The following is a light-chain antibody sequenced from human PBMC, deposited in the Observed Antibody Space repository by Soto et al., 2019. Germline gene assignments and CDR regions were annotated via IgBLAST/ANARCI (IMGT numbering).Light chain of an antibody. Sequence: DILMTQSPATLSVSPGERATLSCRASQSVSSSLAWYQQKPGQPPRLLIYGVSTRATGIPARFSGSGSGTEFVLTISSLQSEDFAMYYCQQYNTWPRGTFGQGTKVDIK. J-gene: IGKJ1*01. CDR2: GVS. CDR3: QQYNTWPRGT. CDR1: QSVSSS. V-gene: IGKV3-15*01.